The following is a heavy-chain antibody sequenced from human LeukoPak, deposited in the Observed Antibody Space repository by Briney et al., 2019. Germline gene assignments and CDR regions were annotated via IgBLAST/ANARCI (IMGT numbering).Heavy chain of an antibody. Sequence: ASVKVSCKASGYTFTSYYMHWVRQAPGQGLEWMGIISHSGGSTRYAQKFQGRVTMTRDTSTSTVYMELSSLRSEDTAVYYCARDSISGSYYFDYWGQGTLVTVSS. D-gene: IGHD1-26*01. CDR3: ARDSISGSYYFDY. CDR1: GYTFTSYY. V-gene: IGHV1-46*01. CDR2: ISHSGGST. J-gene: IGHJ4*02.